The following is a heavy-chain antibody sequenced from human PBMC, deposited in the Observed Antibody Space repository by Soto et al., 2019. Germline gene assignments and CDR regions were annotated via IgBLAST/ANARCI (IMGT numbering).Heavy chain of an antibody. V-gene: IGHV3-23*01. J-gene: IGHJ4*02. CDR3: AKGRSSYDFWSGYFDS. CDR2: INGSGGST. CDR1: GFTFSSYA. Sequence: VQLLESGGGLVQPGGSLRLSCAASGFTFSSYAMSWVRQAPGKGLEWVSAINGSGGSTYYADSVKGRFTISRDNSKNALYLQMNSQRAEDTAVYYCAKGRSSYDFWSGYFDSWGQWTLVTVSS. D-gene: IGHD3-3*01.